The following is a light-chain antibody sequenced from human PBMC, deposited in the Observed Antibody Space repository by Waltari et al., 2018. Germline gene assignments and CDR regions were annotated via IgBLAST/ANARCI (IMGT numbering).Light chain of an antibody. CDR2: GVS. J-gene: IGLJ3*02. Sequence: PGPSITIPCTGTSPDIGFYNYVSWYQQHPGKDPKPVVLGVSERPSGVSNCFSGSKSGNTASLTISGLQAEDEADYYCNSYAGSSSWVFGGGTKLTVL. V-gene: IGLV2-14*03. CDR3: NSYAGSSSWV. CDR1: SPDIGFYNY.